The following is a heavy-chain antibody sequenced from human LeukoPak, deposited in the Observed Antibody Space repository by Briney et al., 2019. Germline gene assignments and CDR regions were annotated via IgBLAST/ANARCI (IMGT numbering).Heavy chain of an antibody. D-gene: IGHD6-6*01. J-gene: IGHJ4*02. CDR2: ISPTGSTT. CDR3: ARGPNSNWSGLDF. Sequence: GGSLRLSCTASGFPFSGHWMHWARQLPGKGLVWVSRISPTGSTTSYADSVKGRFTVSRDNAKNTLYLQVNNLRAEDTAVYYCARGPNSNWSGLDFWGQGTLLTVSS. CDR1: GFPFSGHW. V-gene: IGHV3-74*01.